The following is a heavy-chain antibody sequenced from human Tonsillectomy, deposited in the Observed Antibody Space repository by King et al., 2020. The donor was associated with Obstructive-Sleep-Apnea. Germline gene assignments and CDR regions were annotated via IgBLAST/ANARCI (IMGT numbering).Heavy chain of an antibody. CDR3: ARHAKIWSGYYYFDY. Sequence: QVQLQESGPGLVKPSETLSLTCTVSGGSISSYYWSWIRQPPGKGLERIGYIYYSGSTNYNPSLKSRVTISVDTSKNQFSLKLSSVTAADTAVYYCARHAKIWSGYYYFDYWGQGTLVTVSS. D-gene: IGHD3-3*01. V-gene: IGHV4-59*08. CDR2: IYYSGST. J-gene: IGHJ4*02. CDR1: GGSISSYY.